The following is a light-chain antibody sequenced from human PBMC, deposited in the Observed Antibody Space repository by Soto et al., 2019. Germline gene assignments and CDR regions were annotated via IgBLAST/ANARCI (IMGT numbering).Light chain of an antibody. J-gene: IGKJ2*01. CDR2: GAS. CDR1: QSVSSSY. Sequence: EIVLTQSPGTLSLSPGERATLSCRASQSVSSSYLAWYQQKPGQAPRLLIYGASSRATGIPDMFSGSGSGTDFTVTISRLEPEEFAVYCCQQYGTSPYTFGQGTKLEIK. V-gene: IGKV3-20*01. CDR3: QQYGTSPYT.